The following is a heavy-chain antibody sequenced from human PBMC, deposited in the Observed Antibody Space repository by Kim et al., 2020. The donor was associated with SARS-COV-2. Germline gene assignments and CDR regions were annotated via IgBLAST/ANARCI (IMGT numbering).Heavy chain of an antibody. CDR3: ARSPDSTAYSYGQGGYYYYHGMDG. J-gene: IGHJ6*01. V-gene: IGHV3-53*01. CDR1: GFTVSSNY. CDR2: IYSGGST. Sequence: GGSLRLSCAASGFTVSSNYMSWVRQAPGKGLEWVSVIYSGGSTYYADSVKGRFTISRDNSKNTLYLQMNSLRAGDTAVYYCARSPDSTAYSYGQGGYYYYHGMDGWGQGTTVTVST. D-gene: IGHD5-18*01.